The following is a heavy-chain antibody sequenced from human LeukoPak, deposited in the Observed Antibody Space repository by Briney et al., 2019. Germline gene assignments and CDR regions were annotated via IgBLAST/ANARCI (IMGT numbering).Heavy chain of an antibody. CDR1: GYIFTAYY. CDR2: INRNNGGT. Sequence: ASVKVSCKASGYIFTAYYMHWVRQAPGQGLEWMGWINRNNGGTNYAQKFQGRVTMTRDTSISTAYMELRRLRSDDTAVYYCARDPGRYFDYWGQGTLVTVSS. J-gene: IGHJ4*02. CDR3: ARDPGRYFDY. V-gene: IGHV1-2*02.